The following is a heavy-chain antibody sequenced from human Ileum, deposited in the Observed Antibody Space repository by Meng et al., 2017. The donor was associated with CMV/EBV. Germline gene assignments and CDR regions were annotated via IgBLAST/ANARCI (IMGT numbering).Heavy chain of an antibody. CDR3: ARGDYYGSGSYHDY. D-gene: IGHD3-10*01. Sequence: GGSLRLSCAASGFTFSSYAMHWARQAPGKGLEWVATISFDGSNKYYADSVKGRFTISRDNSKNTLYLQMNSQKTEDTAVYYCARGDYYGSGSYHDYWGQGTLVTVSS. V-gene: IGHV3-30*04. CDR1: GFTFSSYA. J-gene: IGHJ4*02. CDR2: ISFDGSNK.